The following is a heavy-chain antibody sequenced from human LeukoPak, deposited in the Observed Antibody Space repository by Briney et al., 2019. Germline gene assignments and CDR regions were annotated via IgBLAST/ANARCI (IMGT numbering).Heavy chain of an antibody. Sequence: GSLRLSCAASGFTFSSYSMNWVRQAPGKGLEWVSSISSSSSYIYYADSVKGRFTISRDNAKNSLYLQMNSLRAEDTAVYYCARGYCSSTSCYEGGMDYFDYWGQGTLVTVSS. CDR1: GFTFSSYS. J-gene: IGHJ4*02. CDR2: ISSSSSYI. CDR3: ARGYCSSTSCYEGGMDYFDY. D-gene: IGHD2-2*01. V-gene: IGHV3-21*01.